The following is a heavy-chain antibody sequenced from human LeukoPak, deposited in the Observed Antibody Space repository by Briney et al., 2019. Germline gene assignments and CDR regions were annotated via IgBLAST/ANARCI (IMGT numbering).Heavy chain of an antibody. Sequence: SETLSLTCAVSGYSISSGYYWGWIRQPPGKGLEWIGSIYHSGSTYYNPSLKSRVTISVDTSKNQFSLKLSSVTAADTAVYYCARVYIGYDSSGYYVNWFDPWGQGTLVTVSS. V-gene: IGHV4-38-2*01. J-gene: IGHJ5*02. CDR2: IYHSGST. CDR3: ARVYIGYDSSGYYVNWFDP. D-gene: IGHD3-22*01. CDR1: GYSISSGYY.